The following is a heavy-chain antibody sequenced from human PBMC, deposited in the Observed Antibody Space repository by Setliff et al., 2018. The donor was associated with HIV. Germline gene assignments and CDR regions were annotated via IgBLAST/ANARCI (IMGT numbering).Heavy chain of an antibody. J-gene: IGHJ3*01. V-gene: IGHV1-2*06. Sequence: ASVKVSCKATEYMILAYKMNWVRQAPGQGLEWIGRISPNNGVAEYAPKFQGRVIMTLDTSISTAYLEIPRLTSYDVAVYYCARPRVFDSFDVWGQGTMVTASS. CDR3: ARPRVFDSFDV. CDR1: EYMILAYK. CDR2: ISPNNGVA.